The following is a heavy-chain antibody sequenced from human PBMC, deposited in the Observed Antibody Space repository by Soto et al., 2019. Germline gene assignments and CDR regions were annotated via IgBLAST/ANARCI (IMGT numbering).Heavy chain of an antibody. CDR2: IIPILGIA. D-gene: IGHD3-10*01. V-gene: IGHV1-69*02. Sequence: QVQLVQSGAEVKKPGSSVKVSCKASGGTFSSYTISWVRQAPGQGLEWMGRIIPILGIANYAQKFQGRVTITADKSTSTAYMELSSLRSEDTAVYYCAPFYGSGSYYNANWGQGTLVTVSS. CDR1: GGTFSSYT. CDR3: APFYGSGSYYNAN. J-gene: IGHJ4*02.